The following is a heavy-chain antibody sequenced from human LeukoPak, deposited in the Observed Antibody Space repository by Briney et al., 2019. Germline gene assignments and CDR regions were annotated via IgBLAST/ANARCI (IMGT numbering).Heavy chain of an antibody. Sequence: QPGGSLRLSCAASGFTFNIYAMSWVRQTPGKGLEWVSTIGNTETYYADSVKGRFTISRDNSRNTLYLQMKSLRAEDTAMYYCAKDSIDPNGVYDAFDVWGQGKMATVSS. CDR1: GFTFNIYA. V-gene: IGHV3-23*01. J-gene: IGHJ3*01. CDR3: AKDSIDPNGVYDAFDV. CDR2: IGNTET. D-gene: IGHD2-21*01.